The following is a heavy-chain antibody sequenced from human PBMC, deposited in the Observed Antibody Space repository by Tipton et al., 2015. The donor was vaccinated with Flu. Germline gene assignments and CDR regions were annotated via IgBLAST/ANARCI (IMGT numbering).Heavy chain of an antibody. CDR2: INPNSGDT. J-gene: IGHJ4*02. D-gene: IGHD2-2*01. CDR3: ARLVVPAAPTTRGSLDY. V-gene: IGHV1-2*06. Sequence: QVQLVQSGAEVKKPGASMKVSCKASGYTFTAYYIHWVRQAPGQGLEWMGRINPNSGDTNYAQRFQGRVTMTRDTSINTAYMELGRLRSDDTAMYYCARLVVPAAPTTRGSLDYWGQGTLVTVSS. CDR1: GYTFTAYY.